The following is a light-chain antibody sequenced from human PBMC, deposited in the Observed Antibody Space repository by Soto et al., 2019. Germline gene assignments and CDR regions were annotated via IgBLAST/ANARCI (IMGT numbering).Light chain of an antibody. CDR3: HQYNKWPSFT. CDR1: QSVSSN. Sequence: EIVMTQSPATLSVSPGERATLSCRASQSVSSNLAWYQQKPGQAPRLLMYGASTRATGIPARFSGSGSGTEFTPPISSLQSEDFAVYYCHQYNKWPSFTFGGGTKVEIK. CDR2: GAS. V-gene: IGKV3-15*01. J-gene: IGKJ4*01.